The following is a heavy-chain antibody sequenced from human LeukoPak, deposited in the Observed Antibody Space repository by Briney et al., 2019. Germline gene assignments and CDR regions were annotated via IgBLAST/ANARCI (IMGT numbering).Heavy chain of an antibody. CDR3: AREGYYGSGSPPSLYFDY. CDR2: TSSDLNVK. CDR1: GFTFRNYV. J-gene: IGHJ4*02. V-gene: IGHV3-30-3*01. D-gene: IGHD3-10*01. Sequence: GGSLRLSCAASGFTFRNYVIHWVRQAPGKGLEWVAVTSSDLNVKLYADSVKGRFTISKDNSRSTLYLQMNSLRPEDTAIYYCAREGYYGSGSPPSLYFDYWGQGTLVTVSS.